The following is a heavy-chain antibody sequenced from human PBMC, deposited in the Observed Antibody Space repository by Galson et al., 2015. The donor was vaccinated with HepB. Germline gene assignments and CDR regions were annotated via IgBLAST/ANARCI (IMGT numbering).Heavy chain of an antibody. CDR3: AKDMKLGSGYDYYYYYYGMDV. CDR1: GFTFDDYA. V-gene: IGHV3-43D*03. J-gene: IGHJ6*02. D-gene: IGHD5-12*01. CDR2: ISWDGGST. Sequence: SLRLSCAASGFTFDDYAMHWVRQAPGKGLEWVSLISWDGGSTYYADSVKGRFTISRDNSKNSLYLQMNSLRAEDTALYYCAKDMKLGSGYDYYYYYYGMDVWGQGTTVTVSS.